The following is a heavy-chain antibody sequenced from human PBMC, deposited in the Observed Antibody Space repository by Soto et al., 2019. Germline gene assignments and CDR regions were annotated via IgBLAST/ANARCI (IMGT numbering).Heavy chain of an antibody. CDR3: AREVAADGTFREDVFDI. CDR2: IIPIFSTT. J-gene: IGHJ3*02. D-gene: IGHD6-13*01. CDR1: GGTFSSYA. V-gene: IGHV1-69*13. Sequence: SVKVSCKASGGTFSSYAISWVRQAPGQGLEWMGGIIPIFSTTNYAQKFQGRVTFTADESTVTAYMELSSLKHDDTAVYYCAREVAADGTFREDVFDIWGQGTLVTV.